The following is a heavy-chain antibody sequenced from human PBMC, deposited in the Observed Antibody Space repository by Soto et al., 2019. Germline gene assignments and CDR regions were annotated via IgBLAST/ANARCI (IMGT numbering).Heavy chain of an antibody. CDR3: AKDYGYDYIWGSYRFQRSL. Sequence: GGSLRLSCAASGFTFSSYAMSWVRQAPGKGLEWVSAISGSGGSTYYADSVKGRFTISRDNSKNTLYLQMNSLRAEDTAVYYCAKDYGYDYIWGSYRFQRSLWGQGTLVTVSS. CDR1: GFTFSSYA. V-gene: IGHV3-23*01. J-gene: IGHJ4*02. D-gene: IGHD3-16*02. CDR2: ISGSGGST.